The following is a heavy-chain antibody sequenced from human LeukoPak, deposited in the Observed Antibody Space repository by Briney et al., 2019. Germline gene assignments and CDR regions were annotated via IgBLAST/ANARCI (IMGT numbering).Heavy chain of an antibody. CDR3: ARERGKVPAANNWFDP. CDR1: GGSISSGEYY. V-gene: IGHV4-30-4*01. Sequence: SETLSLTCTVSGGSISSGEYYWSWIRQPPGKGLEWIGYIYYSGSTYYNPSLKSRVTISVDTSKNQFSLKLSSVTAADTAVYYCARERGKVPAANNWFDPWGQGTLVTVSS. J-gene: IGHJ5*02. CDR2: IYYSGST. D-gene: IGHD2-2*01.